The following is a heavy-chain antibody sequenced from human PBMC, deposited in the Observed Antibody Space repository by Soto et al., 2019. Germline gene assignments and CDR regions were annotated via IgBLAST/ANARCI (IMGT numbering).Heavy chain of an antibody. J-gene: IGHJ6*02. Sequence: QVQLVQSGAEVKKPGASVKVSCKASGYTFTSYYMHWVRQAPGQGLEWMGIINPSGGSTSYAQKFQGRVTMTRDTSTSTVYMELSSLRSEDTAVYYCARGSGYSSGGDPANRGGYYGMDVWGQGTTVTVSS. D-gene: IGHD6-19*01. CDR3: ARGSGYSSGGDPANRGGYYGMDV. V-gene: IGHV1-46*01. CDR1: GYTFTSYY. CDR2: INPSGGST.